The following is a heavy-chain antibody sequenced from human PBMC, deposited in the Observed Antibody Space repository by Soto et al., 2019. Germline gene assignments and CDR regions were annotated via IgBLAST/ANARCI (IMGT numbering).Heavy chain of an antibody. J-gene: IGHJ6*03. CDR1: GGSFSGSS. CDR2: INHSGST. Sequence: PSEPLSINCDADGGSFSGSSWSWIRQPPGKGLEWIGEINHSGSTNYTPSLKSRVTISVDTSKNQFSLKLSSVTAADTAVYYCARGVVPAANYFYYYKDDYRDRTTFTASS. D-gene: IGHD2-2*01. CDR3: ARGVVPAANYFYYYKDD. V-gene: IGHV4-34*01.